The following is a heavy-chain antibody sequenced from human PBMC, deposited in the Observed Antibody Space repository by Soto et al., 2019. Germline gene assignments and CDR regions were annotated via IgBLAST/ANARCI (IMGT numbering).Heavy chain of an antibody. CDR3: ARDSEYCSGGSCYPVGGGWYFDL. CDR1: GYTFTGYY. D-gene: IGHD2-15*01. Sequence: QVQLVQSGAEVKKPGASVKVSCKASGYTFTGYYMHWVRQAPGQGLEWMGWINPNSGGTNYAQKFQGWVTRTRDTAISTAYMELSRLGSDDTAVYYCARDSEYCSGGSCYPVGGGWYFDLWGRGTLVTVSS. V-gene: IGHV1-2*04. CDR2: INPNSGGT. J-gene: IGHJ2*01.